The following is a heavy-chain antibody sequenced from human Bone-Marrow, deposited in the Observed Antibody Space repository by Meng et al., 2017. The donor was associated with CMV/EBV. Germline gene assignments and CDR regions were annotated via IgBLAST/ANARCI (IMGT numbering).Heavy chain of an antibody. J-gene: IGHJ5*02. CDR1: GYTFTSYA. Sequence: ASVKVSCKASGYTFTSYAMHWVRQAPGQRLEWMGWSNAGNGNTKYSQEFQGRVTITRDESTSTAYMELSSLRSEDTAVYYCARGPRFLEWLSPGPSPPFNPWGQGTLVTVSS. CDR3: ARGPRFLEWLSPGPSPPFNP. CDR2: SNAGNGNT. V-gene: IGHV1-3*02. D-gene: IGHD3-3*01.